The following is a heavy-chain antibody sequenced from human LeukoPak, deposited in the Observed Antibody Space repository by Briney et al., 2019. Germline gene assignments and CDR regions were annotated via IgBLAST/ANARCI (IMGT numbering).Heavy chain of an antibody. CDR2: ISSSSSYI. Sequence: GGSLRLSCAASGFTFSSYSMNWVRQAPGKGLERVSSISSSSSYIYYADSVKGRFTISRDNAKNSLYLQMNSLRAEDTAVYYCARVGCSSTSCYVFSAYYYYGMDVWGQGTTVTVSS. D-gene: IGHD2-2*01. CDR3: ARVGCSSTSCYVFSAYYYYGMDV. V-gene: IGHV3-21*01. CDR1: GFTFSSYS. J-gene: IGHJ6*02.